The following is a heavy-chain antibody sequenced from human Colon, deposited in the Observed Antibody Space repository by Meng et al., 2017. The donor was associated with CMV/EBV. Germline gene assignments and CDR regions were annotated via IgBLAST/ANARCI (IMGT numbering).Heavy chain of an antibody. V-gene: IGHV4-4*07. D-gene: IGHD5-12*01. CDR2: ISTNRNT. J-gene: IGHJ4*02. CDR3: VRGGYSGTQTGGVQEY. Sequence: LQVSCPGLVTPSETLSHTCTVSAGSISTYYWSWLRQPAGEGLEWLGRISTNRNTDHNPSLNSRATIWLDTSNNQFSLKLTSVTAADTAVYYCVRGGYSGTQTGGVQEYWGQGTLVTVSS. CDR1: AGSISTYY.